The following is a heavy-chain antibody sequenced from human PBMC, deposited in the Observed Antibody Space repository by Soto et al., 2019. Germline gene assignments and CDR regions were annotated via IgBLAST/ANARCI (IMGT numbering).Heavy chain of an antibody. CDR1: GGSFSGYY. CDR2: INHSGST. CDR3: ARGGYCSSTSCYRRQNWLDP. J-gene: IGHJ5*02. V-gene: IGHV4-34*01. Sequence: SETLSLTCAVYGGSFSGYYWSWIRQPPGKGLEWIGEINHSGSTNYTPSLKSRVTISVDTSKNQFSLKLSSVTAADTAVYYCARGGYCSSTSCYRRQNWLDPWGQGTLLTVSS. D-gene: IGHD2-2*01.